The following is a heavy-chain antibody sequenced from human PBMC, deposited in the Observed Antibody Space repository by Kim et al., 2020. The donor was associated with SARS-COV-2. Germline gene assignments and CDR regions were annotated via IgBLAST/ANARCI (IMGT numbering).Heavy chain of an antibody. CDR2: IYYSENT. CDR1: GGFVSSGRYS. Sequence: AETLSLTCTVAGGFVSSGRYSWNWIRQPPGKGLEWIGYIYYSENTNYNPSLKSRVTISADASKNQFSLKLSSVTAADTAVYYCASLRSGGYMAFSDYWGQGTLVTVSS. J-gene: IGHJ4*02. CDR3: ASLRSGGYMAFSDY. D-gene: IGHD1-26*01. V-gene: IGHV4-61*01.